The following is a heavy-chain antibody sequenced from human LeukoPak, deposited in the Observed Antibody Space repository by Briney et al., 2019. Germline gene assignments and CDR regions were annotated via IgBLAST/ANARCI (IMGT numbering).Heavy chain of an antibody. D-gene: IGHD6-25*01. CDR1: GFTYSSYS. J-gene: IGHJ6*03. Sequence: HPGGSLRLSCAASGFTYSSYSMNWVRQAPGKGLEWVSGIGTAGDIYYPGSVKGRFTISRENAKNSLYLQMNSLRAGDTAVYYCARDRGRYYMDVWGKGTTVTISS. CDR3: ARDRGRYYMDV. V-gene: IGHV3-13*01. CDR2: IGTAGDI.